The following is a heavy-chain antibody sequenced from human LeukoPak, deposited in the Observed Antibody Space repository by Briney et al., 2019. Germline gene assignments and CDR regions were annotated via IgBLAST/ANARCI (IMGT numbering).Heavy chain of an antibody. Sequence: GASVKVSFKASGYTFTSYYMHWVRQAPGQGLEWMGIINPSGGSTSYAQKFQGRVTMTRDTSTSTVYMELSSLRSEDTAVYYCASSIRDSSRWYGGDSSGPGDYWGQGTLVTVSS. J-gene: IGHJ4*02. CDR1: GYTFTSYY. CDR3: ASSIRDSSRWYGGDSSGPGDY. V-gene: IGHV1-46*01. D-gene: IGHD6-13*01. CDR2: INPSGGST.